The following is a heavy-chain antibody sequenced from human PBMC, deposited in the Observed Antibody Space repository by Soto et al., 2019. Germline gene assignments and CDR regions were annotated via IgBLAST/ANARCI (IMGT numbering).Heavy chain of an antibody. J-gene: IGHJ4*02. CDR2: ILHDGNNK. CDR1: GFTFSTYI. V-gene: IGHV3-30-3*01. D-gene: IGHD3-10*01. CDR3: ASDDEGGSYCDLGY. Sequence: QVQLVESGGGVVQPGRSLRLSCAASGFTFSTYILHWVRPAPGKGLAWVAIILHDGNNKYYADSVKGRFTISSDNSKNTLYLQMNSLRTEDTAIYYCASDDEGGSYCDLGYWGQGTLVTVSS.